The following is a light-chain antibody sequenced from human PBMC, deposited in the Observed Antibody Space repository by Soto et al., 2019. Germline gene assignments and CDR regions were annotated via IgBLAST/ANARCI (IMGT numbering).Light chain of an antibody. CDR2: DAS. CDR3: QQRSNWLT. V-gene: IGKV3-11*01. J-gene: IGKJ4*01. Sequence: EYILTQSPATLSLYPGERATLSCRTSQSVNYYLAWYQQKPGQAPRLLINDASKRATGVPARFSGSGSGTDFTLTISSLEPEDFAVYYCQQRSNWLTFGGGTKVEIK. CDR1: QSVNYY.